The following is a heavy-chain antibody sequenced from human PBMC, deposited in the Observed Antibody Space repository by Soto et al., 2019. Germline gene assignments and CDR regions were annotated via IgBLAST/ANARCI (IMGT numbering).Heavy chain of an antibody. D-gene: IGHD6-19*01. CDR2: ISYDGSNK. CDR1: GFTFSSYG. CDR3: ATVAGTDLFDY. V-gene: IGHV3-30*03. J-gene: IGHJ4*02. Sequence: QVQLVESGGGVVQPGRSLRLSCAASGFTFSSYGMHWVRQAPGKGLEWVAVISYDGSNKYYADSVKGRFTISRGNSKNTLYLQMNSLRAEDTAVYYCATVAGTDLFDYWGQGTLVTVSS.